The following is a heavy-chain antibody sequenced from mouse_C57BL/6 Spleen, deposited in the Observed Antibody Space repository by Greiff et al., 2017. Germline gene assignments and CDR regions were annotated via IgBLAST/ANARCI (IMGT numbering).Heavy chain of an antibody. V-gene: IGHV14-1*01. D-gene: IGHD3-1*01. CDR1: GFNIKDYY. CDR3: TTPGDGWYFDG. CDR2: MDPEDGDT. Sequence: EVQLQQSGAELVRPGASVKLSCTASGFNIKDYYMHWVKQRPEQGLEWIGRMDPEDGDTEYAPKFQGKATMTSYASSNTPYLQLSSLTAADTAVYYCTTPGDGWYFDGWGTGTTVTVSS. J-gene: IGHJ1*03.